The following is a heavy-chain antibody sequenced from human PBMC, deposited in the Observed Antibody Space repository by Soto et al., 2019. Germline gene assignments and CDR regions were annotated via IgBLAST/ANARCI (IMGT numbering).Heavy chain of an antibody. CDR1: GYTFTGYY. CDR3: PRAGIAAAVTLLHSFDP. V-gene: IGHV1-2*04. D-gene: IGHD6-13*01. CDR2: INPNSGGT. Sequence: ASVKVSCKAPGYTFTGYYMHWVRQAPGQRHEWMGWINPNSGGTNYAQQFQGWVTMTRDTSISTAYMDTSRRRSDDTAVYFCPRAGIAAAVTLLHSFDPWGQGTLVTVSS. J-gene: IGHJ5*01.